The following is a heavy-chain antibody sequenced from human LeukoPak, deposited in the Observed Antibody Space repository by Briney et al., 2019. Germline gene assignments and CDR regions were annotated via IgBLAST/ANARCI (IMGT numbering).Heavy chain of an antibody. CDR3: ARAGAVVVAAKHYYYGMDV. J-gene: IGHJ6*04. CDR2: INHSGST. V-gene: IGHV4-34*01. CDR1: GGSFSGYY. D-gene: IGHD2-15*01. Sequence: SETLSLTCAVYGGSFSGYYWSRIRQPPGTGLEWLGEINHSGSTNYNPSLKSRVTISVDTSKNQFSLKLSSVTAADTAVYYCARAGAVVVAAKHYYYGMDVWGKGTMVTVSS.